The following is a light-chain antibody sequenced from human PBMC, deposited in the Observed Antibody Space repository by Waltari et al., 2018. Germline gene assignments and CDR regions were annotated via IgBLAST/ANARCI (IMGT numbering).Light chain of an antibody. V-gene: IGLV2-23*02. CDR3: YSYARTITFV. J-gene: IGLJ3*02. CDR2: EVR. Sequence: QSALTQPASVSGSPGQSITTSCAGTRSDVGNSNHVSWYQQHPGRAPKLNIYEVRERPSGVSNRFSGSKSGNTASLTISGLQPEDEADYYCYSYARTITFVFGGGTKLTVL. CDR1: RSDVGNSNH.